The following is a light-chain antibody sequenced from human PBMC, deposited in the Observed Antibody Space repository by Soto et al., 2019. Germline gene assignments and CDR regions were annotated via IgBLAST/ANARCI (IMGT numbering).Light chain of an antibody. Sequence: EIVLTQSPGTLSVSTGDRAALSCRASHPISSNFLAWYQQKPGQAPSLLIYGGSTRATGIPDRFSGRGSGTDFTLTISGLQPEDFAVYYCQQYNACSTFGQGTKVDIK. V-gene: IGKV3-20*01. CDR2: GGS. CDR1: HPISSNF. CDR3: QQYNACST. J-gene: IGKJ1*01.